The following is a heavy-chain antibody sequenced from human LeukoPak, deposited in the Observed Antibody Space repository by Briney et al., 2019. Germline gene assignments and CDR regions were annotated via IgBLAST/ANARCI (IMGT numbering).Heavy chain of an antibody. CDR3: ARETIVVVTNWFDP. J-gene: IGHJ5*02. CDR2: INHSGST. V-gene: IGHV4-34*01. Sequence: SETLSLTCAVSGGSISSGGYSWSWIRQPPGKGLEWIGEINHSGSTNYNPSLKSRVTISVDTSKNQFSLKLSSVTAADTAVYYCARETIVVVTNWFDPWGQGTLVTVSS. D-gene: IGHD2-21*02. CDR1: GGSISSGGYS.